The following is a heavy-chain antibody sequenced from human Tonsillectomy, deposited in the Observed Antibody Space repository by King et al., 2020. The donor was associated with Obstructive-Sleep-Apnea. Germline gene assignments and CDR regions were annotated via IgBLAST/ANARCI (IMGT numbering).Heavy chain of an antibody. CDR3: ARQGSIAAAGPIDY. J-gene: IGHJ4*02. Sequence: QLQESGPGLVKPSETLSLTCTVSGGSISSYYWSWIRQPPGKGLEWIGYIYYSGSTNYNPSLKSRVTISGDTSKNQFSLKLSSVTAADTAVYYCARQGSIAAAGPIDYWGQGTLVTVSS. V-gene: IGHV4-59*08. CDR1: GGSISSYY. CDR2: IYYSGST. D-gene: IGHD6-13*01.